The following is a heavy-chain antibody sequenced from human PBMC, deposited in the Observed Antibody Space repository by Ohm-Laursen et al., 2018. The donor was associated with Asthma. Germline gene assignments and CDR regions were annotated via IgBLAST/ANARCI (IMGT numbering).Heavy chain of an antibody. CDR3: ARGGYSGYDLYYAMDV. J-gene: IGHJ6*02. Sequence: SVKVSCKASGYPFTHYYLHWVRQAPGQGLEWMGRMNPNTGATHYAQKFQGRVTMTRDTSITTAYMDLSSLRSEDTAVYYCARGGYSGYDLYYAMDVWGQGTTVTVSS. CDR2: MNPNTGAT. V-gene: IGHV1-2*06. D-gene: IGHD5-12*01. CDR1: GYPFTHYY.